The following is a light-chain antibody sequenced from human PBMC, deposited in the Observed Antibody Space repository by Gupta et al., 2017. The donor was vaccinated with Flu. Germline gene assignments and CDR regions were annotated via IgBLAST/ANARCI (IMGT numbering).Light chain of an antibody. CDR1: QSVGSGY. V-gene: IGKV3-20*01. J-gene: IGKJ1*01. CDR3: QQYGSSPRT. Sequence: EIVLTQSPGTLSLSPGERATLSCRASQSVGSGYLAWYQQKPGQAPRLLIYGASSRATGIPDRFRGSGSGTDFTLTISRLEPEDFAVYFCQQYGSSPRTFGQGTKVEIK. CDR2: GAS.